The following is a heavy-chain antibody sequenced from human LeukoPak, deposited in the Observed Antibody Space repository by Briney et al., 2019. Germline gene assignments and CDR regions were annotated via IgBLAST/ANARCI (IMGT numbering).Heavy chain of an antibody. CDR1: GGSISSGGYS. V-gene: IGHV4-30-2*01. J-gene: IGHJ4*02. CDR2: IYHSGST. CDR3: AREDSSGYEDY. Sequence: PSEPLTLTCAVSGGSISSGGYSWSWIRQPPGKGLEWIGYIYHSGSTYYNPSLKSRVTISIDRSKNQFSLKLSSVTAADTAVYYCAREDSSGYEDYWGQGTLVTVSS. D-gene: IGHD3-22*01.